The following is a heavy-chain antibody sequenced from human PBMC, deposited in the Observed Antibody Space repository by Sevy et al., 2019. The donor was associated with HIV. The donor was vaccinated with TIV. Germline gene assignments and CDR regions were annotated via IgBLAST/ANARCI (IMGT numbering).Heavy chain of an antibody. Sequence: GGSLRLSCAASAVPFSNYAMSWVRQAPGKGLEWVSTIGTSGSTTNYARPVRGRFTISRDNSRNTLYLQMNTLRVEDTAVYYCAKEDTHRRRDFWGQGTLVTVSS. CDR2: IGTSGSTT. J-gene: IGHJ4*02. CDR1: AVPFSNYA. V-gene: IGHV3-23*01. CDR3: AKEDTHRRRDF.